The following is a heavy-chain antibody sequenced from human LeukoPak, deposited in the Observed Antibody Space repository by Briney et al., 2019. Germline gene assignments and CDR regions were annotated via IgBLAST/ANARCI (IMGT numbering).Heavy chain of an antibody. D-gene: IGHD3-3*01. CDR1: GFTFSSYW. CDR3: AQSTLYYDFWSGYSNFDY. V-gene: IGHV3-74*01. CDR2: INSDGSST. J-gene: IGHJ4*02. Sequence: GXLRLSCAASGFTFSSYWMHWVRQAPGKGLVWVSRINSDGSSTSYADSVKGRFTISRDNAKNTLYLQMNSLRAEDTAVYYCAQSTLYYDFWSGYSNFDYWGQGTLVTVSS.